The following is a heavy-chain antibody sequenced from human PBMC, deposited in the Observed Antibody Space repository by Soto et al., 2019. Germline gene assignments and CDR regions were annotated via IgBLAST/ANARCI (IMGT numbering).Heavy chain of an antibody. Sequence: GGSLRLSCXASGFTFSSYAMSWVRQAPGKGLEWVSAISGSGGSTYYADSVKGRFTISRDNSKNTLYLQMNSLRAEDTAVYYCAKVRQGFWSASYGMDVWGQGTTVTVSS. CDR2: ISGSGGST. V-gene: IGHV3-23*01. D-gene: IGHD3-3*01. CDR3: AKVRQGFWSASYGMDV. CDR1: GFTFSSYA. J-gene: IGHJ6*02.